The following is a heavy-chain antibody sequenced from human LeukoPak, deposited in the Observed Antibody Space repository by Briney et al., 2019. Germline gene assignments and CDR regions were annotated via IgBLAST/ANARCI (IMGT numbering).Heavy chain of an antibody. V-gene: IGHV1-2*02. CDR3: ARVSRGTITMPKAGRRDAFDI. D-gene: IGHD3-10*01. CDR1: GYTFTGYY. CDR2: INPNSGGT. Sequence: GASVKVSCKASGYTFTGYYMHWVRQAPGQGLEWMGWINPNSGGTNYAQKFQGRVTMTRDTSISTAYMELSRLRSDDTAVYYCARVSRGTITMPKAGRRDAFDIWGQGTMVTVSS. J-gene: IGHJ3*02.